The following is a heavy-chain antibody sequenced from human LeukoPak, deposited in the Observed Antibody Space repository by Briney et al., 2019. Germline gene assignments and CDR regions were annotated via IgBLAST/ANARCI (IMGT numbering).Heavy chain of an antibody. D-gene: IGHD2-2*01. CDR1: GFIFSSYW. J-gene: IGHJ4*02. CDR2: IDSEGTSA. V-gene: IGHV3-74*01. Sequence: PGGSLRLSCGASGFIFSSYWMHWVRQAPGKGLEWVAHIDSEGTSATYGDPAKGRFTMSRDNAKNTVYLQMNSLRAEDTAVYYCTRGTSVTAGIYIWGQGTLVTVSS. CDR3: TRGTSVTAGIYI.